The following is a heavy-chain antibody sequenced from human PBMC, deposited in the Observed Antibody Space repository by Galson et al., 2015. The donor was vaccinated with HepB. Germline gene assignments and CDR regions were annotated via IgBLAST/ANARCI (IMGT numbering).Heavy chain of an antibody. V-gene: IGHV3-21*01. J-gene: IGHJ5*02. D-gene: IGHD3-10*01. CDR3: ARDYRPDFGSGNYFPNYFDP. Sequence: SLRLSCAASGFIFSTYNMNWVRQAPGKGLEWVSSISSRGDYMFYADSVKGRFTISRDNAKNSLFLQMNTLRAEDTAVYYCARDYRPDFGSGNYFPNYFDPWGQGTLVTVSS. CDR2: ISSRGDYM. CDR1: GFIFSTYN.